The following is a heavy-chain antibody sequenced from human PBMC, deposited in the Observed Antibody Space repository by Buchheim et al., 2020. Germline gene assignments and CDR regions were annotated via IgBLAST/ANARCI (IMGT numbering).Heavy chain of an antibody. J-gene: IGHJ4*02. V-gene: IGHV1-69*01. D-gene: IGHD3-22*01. CDR1: GGTFSSYA. CDR3: AREVRYYYDSSGYYNMAYYFDY. CDR2: IILIFGTA. Sequence: QVQLVQSGAEVKKPGSSVKVSCKASGGTFSSYAISWVRQAPGQGLEWMGGIILIFGTANYAQKFQGRVTITADESTSTDYMELRSLRSEDTAVYYCAREVRYYYDSSGYYNMAYYFDYWGQGTL.